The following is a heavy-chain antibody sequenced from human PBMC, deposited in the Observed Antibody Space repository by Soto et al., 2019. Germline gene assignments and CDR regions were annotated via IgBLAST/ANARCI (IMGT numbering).Heavy chain of an antibody. CDR3: ARQVTDCSGGSCHAYFDY. D-gene: IGHD2-15*01. J-gene: IGHJ4*02. CDR1: SGSISVTNVF. CDR2: IYYSGYT. V-gene: IGHV4-39*01. Sequence: SETLSLTCTVSSGSISVTNVFWGWIRQPPGKGLEWIVSIYYSGYTYYNPSLKSRLSMSVDTSKNQFSLKLRSVTAADTAVYYCARQVTDCSGGSCHAYFDYWGQGSLVTVSS.